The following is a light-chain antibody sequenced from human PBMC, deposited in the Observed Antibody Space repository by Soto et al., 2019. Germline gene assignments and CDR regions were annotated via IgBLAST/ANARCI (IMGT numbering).Light chain of an antibody. CDR2: GAS. Sequence: EIVLTQSPGTLSLSPGERATLSCWASQSVASTYLSWYQQKPGQAPRLLIYGASSRATGIPDRFSGSGSGTDFTLTISRLEPEDFALYYCQQYAGSPTFGQGTRLEIK. V-gene: IGKV3-20*01. CDR3: QQYAGSPT. J-gene: IGKJ5*01. CDR1: QSVASTY.